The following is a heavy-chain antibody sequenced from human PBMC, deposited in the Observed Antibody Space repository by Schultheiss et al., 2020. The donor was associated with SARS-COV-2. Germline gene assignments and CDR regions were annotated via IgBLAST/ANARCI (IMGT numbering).Heavy chain of an antibody. CDR3: ARRRAAAGLNDY. Sequence: SETLSLTCTVSGGSISSGGYSWSWIRQPPGKRLEWIGYIYYTGSTSYNPSLKSRVTLSLDTSKNQFSLKLSSVTAADTAVYYCARRRAAAGLNDYWGQGTLVTVSS. D-gene: IGHD6-13*01. CDR2: IYYTGST. V-gene: IGHV4-61*08. J-gene: IGHJ4*02. CDR1: GGSISSGGYS.